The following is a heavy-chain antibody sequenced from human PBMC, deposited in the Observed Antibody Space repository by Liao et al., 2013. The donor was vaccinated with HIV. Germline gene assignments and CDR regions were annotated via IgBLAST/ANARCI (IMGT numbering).Heavy chain of an antibody. CDR2: IYYTGST. CDR1: GGSISSSSYY. J-gene: IGHJ2*01. CDR3: AKGGMIVT. V-gene: IGHV4-39*07. D-gene: IGHD3-16*02. Sequence: QVQLQQWGAGLLKPSETLSLTCTVSGGSISSSSYYWGWIRQPPGKGLEWIGSIYYTGSTKYNPSLASRATISLDASKNQFSLKLTSVSAADTAIYYCAKGGMIVTWGRGTRVIVSS.